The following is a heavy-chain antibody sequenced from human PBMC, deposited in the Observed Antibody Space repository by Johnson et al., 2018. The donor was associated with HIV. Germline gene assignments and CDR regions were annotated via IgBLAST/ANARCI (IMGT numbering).Heavy chain of an antibody. J-gene: IGHJ3*02. CDR3: ASTRLGAFDI. Sequence: VQLVESGGGLVQPGGSLRLSCAASGFTVSGSYMTWVRQAPGKWLEWVSIIYPGGGTDYTDSVKGRFTISRDNSKKTLYLQMDSLRVEDTAVYYCASTRLGAFDIWGQGTMVTVSS. CDR1: GFTVSGSY. D-gene: IGHD6-6*01. CDR2: IYPGGGT. V-gene: IGHV3-66*01.